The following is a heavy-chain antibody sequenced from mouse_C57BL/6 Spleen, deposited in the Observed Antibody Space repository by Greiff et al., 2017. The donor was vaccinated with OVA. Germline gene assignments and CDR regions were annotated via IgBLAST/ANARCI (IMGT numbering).Heavy chain of an antibody. V-gene: IGHV5-17*01. CDR1: GFTFSDYG. CDR3: ARQGSHYAMDY. CDR2: ISSGSSTI. D-gene: IGHD1-1*02. Sequence: DVHLVESGGGLVKPGGSLKLSCAASGFTFSDYGMHWVRQAPEKGLEWVAYISSGSSTIYYADTVKGRFTISRDNAKNTLFLQMTSLRSEDTAMYYCARQGSHYAMDYWGQGTSVTVSS. J-gene: IGHJ4*01.